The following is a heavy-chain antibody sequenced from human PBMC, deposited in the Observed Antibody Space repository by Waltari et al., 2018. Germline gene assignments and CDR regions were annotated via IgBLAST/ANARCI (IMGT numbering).Heavy chain of an antibody. CDR2: IYAGGTT. CDR1: VFTVRAHY. V-gene: IGHV3-66*01. Sequence: EVQLVESGGALVQPGGSRRLPCSVSVFTVRAHYVTWVLQVPGKGLEWLSVIYAGGTTFYADSVKDRFIVSRDNPKNTVYLQMNTLRPDDTAIYYCARADSSGWYGFDYWGQGTLVTVSS. D-gene: IGHD6-19*01. CDR3: ARADSSGWYGFDY. J-gene: IGHJ4*02.